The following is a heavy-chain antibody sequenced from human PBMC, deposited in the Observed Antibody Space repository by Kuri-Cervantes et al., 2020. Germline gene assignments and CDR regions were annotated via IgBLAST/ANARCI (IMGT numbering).Heavy chain of an antibody. CDR3: AKGGYYYDSSGYYSVAFDI. CDR1: GLTFSVYG. V-gene: IGHV3-74*01. Sequence: GRSLKISCAASGLTFSVYGMHWVRQAPGKGLVWVSRINSDGSSTSYEDSVKGRFTISRDNAKNTLYLQMNSLRAEDTAVYYCAKGGYYYDSSGYYSVAFDIWGQGTMVTVSS. CDR2: INSDGSST. J-gene: IGHJ3*02. D-gene: IGHD3-22*01.